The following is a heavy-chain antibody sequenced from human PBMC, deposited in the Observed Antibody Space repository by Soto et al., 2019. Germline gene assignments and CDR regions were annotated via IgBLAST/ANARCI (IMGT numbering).Heavy chain of an antibody. CDR3: ARRGYCSSTSCYRVFGLYYYYGMDV. V-gene: IGHV1-2*02. CDR1: GYTFTGYY. D-gene: IGHD2-2*01. Sequence: ASVKVSCKASGYTFTGYYMHWVRQAPGQGLEWMGWINPNSGGTNYAQKFQGRVTMTSDTSISTAYMELSRLRSDDTAVYHCARRGYCSSTSCYRVFGLYYYYGMDVWGRGTTVTVSS. J-gene: IGHJ6*02. CDR2: INPNSGGT.